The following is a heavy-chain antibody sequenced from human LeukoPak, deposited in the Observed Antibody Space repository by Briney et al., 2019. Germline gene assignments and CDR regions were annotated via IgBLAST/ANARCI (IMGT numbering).Heavy chain of an antibody. V-gene: IGHV1-18*04. CDR1: GYTFTVYY. Sequence: ASVTVSFKASGYTFTVYYMHWVRQAPGQGLGWMGWISAYNGNTNYAQKLQGRVTINTETYTSTAYMQLSSLRSEDTAVYYCASERQEVGAYYFDYWGQGTLVTVSS. J-gene: IGHJ4*02. CDR3: ASERQEVGAYYFDY. CDR2: ISAYNGNT. D-gene: IGHD3-16*01.